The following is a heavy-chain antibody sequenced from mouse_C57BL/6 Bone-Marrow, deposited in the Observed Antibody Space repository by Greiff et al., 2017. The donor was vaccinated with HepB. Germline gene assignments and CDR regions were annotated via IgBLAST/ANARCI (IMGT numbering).Heavy chain of an antibody. CDR1: GYTFTGYW. CDR2: ILPGSGST. V-gene: IGHV1-9*01. D-gene: IGHD1-1*01. J-gene: IGHJ3*01. CDR3: ARRGYGSSFAY. Sequence: VQLQQSGAELMKPGASVKLSCKATGYTFTGYWIEWVKQRPGHGLEWIGEILPGSGSTNYNEKFKGKATLTADTSSNTAYMQLSSLTTEDSAIYYCARRGYGSSFAYWGQGTLVTVSA.